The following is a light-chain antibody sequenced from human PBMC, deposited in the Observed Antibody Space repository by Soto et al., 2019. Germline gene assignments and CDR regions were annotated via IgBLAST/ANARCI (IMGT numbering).Light chain of an antibody. V-gene: IGLV1-40*01. J-gene: IGLJ2*01. CDR3: QSYDSSLSGSVV. Sequence: QSALTQPPSVSGAPGQRVTISCTGSSSNIGAGYDVHWYQQLPGTAPKLLIYGNSNRPSGVPDRFSGSKSGTSACLAITGLQAEDEADYYCQSYDSSLSGSVVFGGGTKLTVL. CDR2: GNS. CDR1: SSNIGAGYD.